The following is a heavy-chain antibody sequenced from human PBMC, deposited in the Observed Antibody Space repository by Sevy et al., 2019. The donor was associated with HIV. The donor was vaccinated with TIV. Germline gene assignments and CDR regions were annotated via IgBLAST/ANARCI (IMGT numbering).Heavy chain of an antibody. Sequence: SETLSLTCTVSGGSISSGTYYWSWIRQFPGKGLEWIGYIYYSGSTYYNPSLKSRVTISVDTSKNQFSLKVSSVTAADTAVYYCARESYGSGSYYFDYWGQGTLFTVSS. V-gene: IGHV4-31*03. J-gene: IGHJ4*02. D-gene: IGHD3-10*01. CDR3: ARESYGSGSYYFDY. CDR1: GGSISSGTYY. CDR2: IYYSGST.